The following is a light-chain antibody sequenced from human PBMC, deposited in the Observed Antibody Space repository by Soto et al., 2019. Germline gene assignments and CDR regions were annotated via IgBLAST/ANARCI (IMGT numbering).Light chain of an antibody. V-gene: IGKV1-39*01. CDR1: QIISTY. CDR3: QQTYSDPPT. Sequence: DIQMTQSPSSLSSSVGDRVTITCRASQIISTYLNWYQQRAGLAPRLLIYAASSLQSGVPPRFSGSGSGTDFTLTISSLQPEDFATYFCQQTYSDPPTFGQGTKVDIK. CDR2: AAS. J-gene: IGKJ1*01.